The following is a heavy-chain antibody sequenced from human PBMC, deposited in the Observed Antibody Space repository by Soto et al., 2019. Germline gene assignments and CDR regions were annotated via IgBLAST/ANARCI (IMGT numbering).Heavy chain of an antibody. Sequence: GGSLRLSCTVSGFAFNNYGINWVRQAPGKGLEWVSSISKSDYTYYSDSVKGRFAIPRDNAKSSVSLQMNTLRVEDKAVYYCAREDSIIIPAVSDFWGQGTLVTVSS. D-gene: IGHD2-2*01. V-gene: IGHV3-21*01. J-gene: IGHJ4*02. CDR1: GFAFNNYG. CDR3: AREDSIIIPAVSDF. CDR2: ISKSDYT.